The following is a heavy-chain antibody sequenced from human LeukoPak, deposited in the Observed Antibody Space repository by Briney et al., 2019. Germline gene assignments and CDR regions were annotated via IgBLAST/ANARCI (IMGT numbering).Heavy chain of an antibody. Sequence: GGSLRLSCAASGFTLNNYDMHWVRQTTGKGPELVSGIGTSGDTYYSDSAKGRFTISRDNAKNSFYLQMNSLRAGDTAVYFCARAYGYGAGSYFKYWGQGILVTVSS. CDR2: IGTSGDT. V-gene: IGHV3-13*01. D-gene: IGHD3-10*01. CDR1: GFTLNNYD. CDR3: ARAYGYGAGSYFKY. J-gene: IGHJ4*02.